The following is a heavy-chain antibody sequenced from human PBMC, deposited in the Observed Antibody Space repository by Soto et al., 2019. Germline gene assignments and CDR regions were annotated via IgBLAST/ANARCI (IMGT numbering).Heavy chain of an antibody. CDR1: GGSFSGYY. D-gene: IGHD1-26*01. J-gene: IGHJ5*02. CDR3: ARRYGVGATNWFDP. V-gene: IGHV4-34*01. Sequence: PSETLSLTCAVYGGSFSGYYWSWIRQPPGKGLEWIGEINHSGSTNYNPSLKSRVTISVDTSKNQFSLKLSSMTAADTAVYYCARRYGVGATNWFDPWGQGTLVTVSS. CDR2: INHSGST.